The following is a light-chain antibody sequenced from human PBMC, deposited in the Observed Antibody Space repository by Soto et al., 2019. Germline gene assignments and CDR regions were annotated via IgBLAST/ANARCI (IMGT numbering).Light chain of an antibody. CDR2: DAS. J-gene: IGKJ3*01. CDR1: QDISHY. Sequence: DIQMTQSPSSLSASVGDRVTITCQASQDISHYLNWYQQKPGKAPKLLIYDASNLETGVPSRFSGSGSGTDFTFTISSLQPEDIATYYCQQYDNLPFGPGTKVDIK. CDR3: QQYDNLP. V-gene: IGKV1-33*01.